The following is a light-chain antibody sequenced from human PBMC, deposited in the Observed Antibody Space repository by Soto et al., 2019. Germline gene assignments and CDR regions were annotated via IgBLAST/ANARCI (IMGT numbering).Light chain of an antibody. J-gene: IGKJ3*01. CDR2: GAS. CDR3: QQYNNWPPRFT. CDR1: QSVSSN. V-gene: IGKV3-15*01. Sequence: IVMTQSPATLSVCPGERATLSCRASQSVSSNLAWYQQKPGQAPRLPIYGASTRATGIPARFSGSRSGTEFTLTISSLQSEDFAVNYCQQYNNWPPRFTFGPGTKVDIK.